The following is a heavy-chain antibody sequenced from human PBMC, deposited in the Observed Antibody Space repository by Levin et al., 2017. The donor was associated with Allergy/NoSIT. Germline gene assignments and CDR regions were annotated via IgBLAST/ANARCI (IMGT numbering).Heavy chain of an antibody. CDR3: ARDYSSGWADFYYGMDV. CDR2: ISSSSNTI. J-gene: IGHJ6*02. V-gene: IGHV3-48*01. CDR1: GFRFSDYR. Sequence: GESLKISCAASGFRFSDYRMNWVRQAPGKGLEWVSQISSSSNTIYYADSVKGRFTISRDNAKNSLFLQMNSLRAEDTAVYYCARDYSSGWADFYYGMDVWGQGTTVTVSS. D-gene: IGHD6-19*01.